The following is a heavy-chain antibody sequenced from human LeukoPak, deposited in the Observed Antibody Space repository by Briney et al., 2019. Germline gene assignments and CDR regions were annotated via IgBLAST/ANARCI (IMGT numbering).Heavy chain of an antibody. D-gene: IGHD3-22*01. CDR2: ISGDGGST. CDR1: GFIFSNAW. Sequence: PGGSLRLSCTASGFIFSNAWMHWVRQAPGKGLEWVSLISGDGGSTYYADSVKGRFTISRDNSKNSLYLQMNSLRTEDTALYYCAKDSRYYDSSGYYYPGYWGQGTLVTVSS. V-gene: IGHV3-43*02. J-gene: IGHJ4*02. CDR3: AKDSRYYDSSGYYYPGY.